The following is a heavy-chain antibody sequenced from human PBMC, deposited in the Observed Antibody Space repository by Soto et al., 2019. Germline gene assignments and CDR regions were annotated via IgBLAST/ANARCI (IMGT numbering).Heavy chain of an antibody. CDR3: ARGRIQLWAFDY. D-gene: IGHD5-18*01. CDR2: IYYSGST. Sequence: PSETLSLTCTVSGGSISSGGYYWSWIRQHPGKGLEWIGYIYYSGSTYYNPSLKSRVTISVDTSKNQFSLKLSSVTAADTAVYYCARGRIQLWAFDYWGQGSLVTVSS. V-gene: IGHV4-31*03. J-gene: IGHJ4*02. CDR1: GGSISSGGYY.